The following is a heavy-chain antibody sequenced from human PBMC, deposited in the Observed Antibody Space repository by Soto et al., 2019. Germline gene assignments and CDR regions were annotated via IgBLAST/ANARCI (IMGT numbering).Heavy chain of an antibody. J-gene: IGHJ4*02. V-gene: IGHV3-23*01. CDR1: GVTFSNYA. CDR2: ISGSGGST. Sequence: EVQLLESGGGLVQPGGSLRLSCAASGVTFSNYAVTWVRQAPGQGLEWVSTISGSGGSTYYADSVKGRFNIPRDNSQNTLYLQMNSLRAEDTAVYYCAKDQGSIWYVIDYWGQGTLVTASS. CDR3: AKDQGSIWYVIDY. D-gene: IGHD6-13*01.